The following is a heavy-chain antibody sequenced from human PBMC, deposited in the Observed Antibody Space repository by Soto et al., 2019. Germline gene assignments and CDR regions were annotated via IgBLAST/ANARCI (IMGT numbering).Heavy chain of an antibody. CDR3: ARRYSSAFDI. J-gene: IGHJ3*02. V-gene: IGHV4-31*03. CDR1: GGSISSGGYY. Sequence: TLSLTCTVSGGSISSGGYYWNWIRQHPGKGLEWIGYIYYSGSTYYNPSLKSRVTISVDTSKNQFSLKLSSVTAADTAVYYCARRYSSAFDIWGQGTMVTVSS. D-gene: IGHD6-13*01. CDR2: IYYSGST.